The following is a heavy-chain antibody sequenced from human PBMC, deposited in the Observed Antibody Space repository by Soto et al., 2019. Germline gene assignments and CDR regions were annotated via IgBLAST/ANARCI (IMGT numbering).Heavy chain of an antibody. CDR1: GFTFSSYA. CDR3: ARVYDYVWASFRPLDY. CDR2: ISYDGSNK. D-gene: IGHD3-16*02. V-gene: IGHV3-30-3*01. Sequence: GGSLRLSCAASGFTFSSYAMHWVRQAPGKGLEWVAVISYDGSNKYYADSVKGRFTISRDNSKNTLYLQMNSLRAEDTAVYYCARVYDYVWASFRPLDYWGQGTLVTVSS. J-gene: IGHJ4*02.